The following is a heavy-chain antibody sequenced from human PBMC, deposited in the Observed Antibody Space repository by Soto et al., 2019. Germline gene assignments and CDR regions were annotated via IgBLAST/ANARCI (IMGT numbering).Heavy chain of an antibody. CDR2: IFSNDEK. D-gene: IGHD3-3*01. CDR3: ARIQQNYDFWSGTYYYYGMDV. Sequence: SGPTLVNPTETLTLTCTVSGFSLSNARMGVSWIRQPPGKALEWLAHIFSNDEKSYSTSLKSRLPISKDTSKSQVVLTMTNMDPVETATYYCARIQQNYDFWSGTYYYYGMDVWGQGTTVTVSS. CDR1: GFSLSNARMG. J-gene: IGHJ6*02. V-gene: IGHV2-26*01.